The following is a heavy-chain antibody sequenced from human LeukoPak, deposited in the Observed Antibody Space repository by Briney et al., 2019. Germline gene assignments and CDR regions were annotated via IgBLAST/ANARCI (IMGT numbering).Heavy chain of an antibody. Sequence: GGSLRLSCAASGFTFGNAWMSWVRQAPGKGLEWVGRIKSKTDGGTTDYAAPVKGRFTISRDDSKNALYLQMNSLKTEDTAVYYCTTAYEQWLAHYYDYWGQGTLVTVSS. CDR1: GFTFGNAW. J-gene: IGHJ4*02. V-gene: IGHV3-15*01. CDR2: IKSKTDGGTT. CDR3: TTAYEQWLAHYYDY. D-gene: IGHD6-19*01.